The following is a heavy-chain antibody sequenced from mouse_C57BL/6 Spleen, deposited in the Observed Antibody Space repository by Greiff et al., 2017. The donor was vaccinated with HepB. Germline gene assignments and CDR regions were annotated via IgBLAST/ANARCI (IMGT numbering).Heavy chain of an antibody. J-gene: IGHJ3*01. V-gene: IGHV2-6*01. CDR1: GFSLTSYG. Sequence: QVQLKESGPGLVAPSQSLSITCTVSGFSLTSYGVDWVRQSPGKGLEWLGVIWGVGSTNYNSALKSRLSISKDNSKSQVFLKMNSLQPDDTAMYYCASEGSYPFAYWGQGTLVTVSA. CDR2: IWGVGST. D-gene: IGHD1-1*02. CDR3: ASEGSYPFAY.